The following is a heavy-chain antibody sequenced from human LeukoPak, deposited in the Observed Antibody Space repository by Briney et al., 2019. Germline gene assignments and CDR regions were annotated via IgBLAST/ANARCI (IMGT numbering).Heavy chain of an antibody. CDR1: GGSISSNY. CDR2: VSYSGST. D-gene: IGHD6-19*01. J-gene: IGHJ4*02. V-gene: IGHV4-59*01. Sequence: SETLSLTCTVSGGSISSNYWSWIRQPPGKGLEWIGYVSYSGSTNDNPSLRSRLTISVDTSKKQFSLKLSSVTAADTAVYYCARGDSSGWYYFFDYWGQGTLVTVSS. CDR3: ARGDSSGWYYFFDY.